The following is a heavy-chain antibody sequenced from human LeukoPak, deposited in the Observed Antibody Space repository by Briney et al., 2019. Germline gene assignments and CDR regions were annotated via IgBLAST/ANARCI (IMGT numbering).Heavy chain of an antibody. Sequence: GESLRLSCAASGFTFSSYAMSWVRQAPGKGLECVSAISGSGGSTYYADSVKGRFTISRDNAKNSLYLQMNSLRAEDTAVYYCARDIDSRYFDWLFDYWGQGTLVTVSS. CDR1: GFTFSSYA. D-gene: IGHD3-9*01. J-gene: IGHJ4*02. V-gene: IGHV3-23*01. CDR2: ISGSGGST. CDR3: ARDIDSRYFDWLFDY.